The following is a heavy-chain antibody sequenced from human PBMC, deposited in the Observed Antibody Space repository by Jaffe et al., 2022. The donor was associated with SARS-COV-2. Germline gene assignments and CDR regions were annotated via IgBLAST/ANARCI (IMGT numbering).Heavy chain of an antibody. V-gene: IGHV4-61*02. Sequence: QVQLQESGPGLVKPSQTLSLTCTVSGGSISSGSYYWSWIRQPAGKGLEWIGRIYTSGSTNYNPSLKSRVTISVDTSKNQFSLKLSSVTAADTAVYYCAREGIAVAGHFDYWGQGTLVTVSS. CDR1: GGSISSGSYY. CDR3: AREGIAVAGHFDY. D-gene: IGHD6-19*01. CDR2: IYTSGST. J-gene: IGHJ4*02.